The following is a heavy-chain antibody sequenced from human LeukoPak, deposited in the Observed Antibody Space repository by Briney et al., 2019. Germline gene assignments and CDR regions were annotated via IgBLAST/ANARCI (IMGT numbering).Heavy chain of an antibody. D-gene: IGHD3-22*01. Sequence: ASVKVSCKASGYTFTGYYMHWVRQAPGQGLEWMGWINPNSGGTNYAQKFQGRVTMTRDNSKNTLYLQMNSLRAEDTAVYYCAKDLTMIVVVITHDAFDIWGQGTMVTVSS. CDR3: AKDLTMIVVVITHDAFDI. CDR1: GYTFTGYY. V-gene: IGHV1-2*02. J-gene: IGHJ3*02. CDR2: INPNSGGT.